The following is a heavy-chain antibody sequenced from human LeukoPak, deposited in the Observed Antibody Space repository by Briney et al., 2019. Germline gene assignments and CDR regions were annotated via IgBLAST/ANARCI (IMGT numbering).Heavy chain of an antibody. Sequence: ASVKVSCKTSGYTFTGYYLHWVRQAPGQGLEWMGWINPNSGGTKYAQKFQGRVTMTRDTSINTVYVGLSRLSSDDTAVYYCARGGFGYNYVFDYWGQGTLVTVSS. D-gene: IGHD5-24*01. CDR2: INPNSGGT. J-gene: IGHJ4*02. CDR1: GYTFTGYY. CDR3: ARGGFGYNYVFDY. V-gene: IGHV1-2*02.